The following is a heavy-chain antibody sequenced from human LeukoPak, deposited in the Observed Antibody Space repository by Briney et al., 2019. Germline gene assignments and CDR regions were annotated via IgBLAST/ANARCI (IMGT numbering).Heavy chain of an antibody. CDR3: ATEATSPDYNYYMDA. D-gene: IGHD2-2*01. CDR1: GYRLSELS. Sequence: ASVKVSCKVSGYRLSELSMHWVRQAPGKGLEWMGGLDVEDDEPIYAQKFQGRVIMTEDTSTDTAYMELSSLRSEDTAVYYCATEATSPDYNYYMDAWGKGTTVTVSS. V-gene: IGHV1-24*01. J-gene: IGHJ6*03. CDR2: LDVEDDEP.